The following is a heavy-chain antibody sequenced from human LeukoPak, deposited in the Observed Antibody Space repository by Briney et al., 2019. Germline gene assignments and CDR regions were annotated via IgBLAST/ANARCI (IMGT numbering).Heavy chain of an antibody. CDR3: ARDLYRIVVVPHYFDY. CDR2: IKKDGSEK. V-gene: IGHV3-7*01. Sequence: GGSLRLSCAASGFTFSRYWMSWVRQAPGKGLEWVANIKKDGSEKYYVDSVKGRFTISRDNAKNSLYLQMNSLRAEDTAVYYCARDLYRIVVVPHYFDYWGQGTLVTVSS. D-gene: IGHD3-22*01. CDR1: GFTFSRYW. J-gene: IGHJ4*02.